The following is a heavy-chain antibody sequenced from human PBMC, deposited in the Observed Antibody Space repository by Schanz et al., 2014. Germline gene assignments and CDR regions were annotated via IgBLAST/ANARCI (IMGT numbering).Heavy chain of an antibody. CDR1: GFTFSAYG. CDR2: IWFDGNNK. J-gene: IGHJ3*02. Sequence: QVQLVESGGGVVQPGRSLRLSCAASGFTFSAYGMHWVRQAPGKGLEWVAFIWFDGNNKFYADSVKGRFTISRDNSKNTLYLQRSSLRAEDTALYYCAKDPHRDYGGKPQTFDIWGQGTMVTVSS. CDR3: AKDPHRDYGGKPQTFDI. V-gene: IGHV3-33*06. D-gene: IGHD4-17*01.